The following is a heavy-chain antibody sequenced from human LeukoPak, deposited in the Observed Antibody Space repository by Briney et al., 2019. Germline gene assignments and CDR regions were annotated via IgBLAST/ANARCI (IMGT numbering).Heavy chain of an antibody. CDR3: ATVVDYYGSGSSNWFDP. CDR1: GYTLPELS. V-gene: IGHV1-24*01. J-gene: IGHJ5*02. D-gene: IGHD3-10*01. CDR2: FDPEDGET. Sequence: ASVKVSCKVSGYTLPELSLHWVRQAPGKGLEWMGGFDPEDGETIYAQKFQGRVTMTEDTSTDTAYMELSSLRSEDTAVYYCATVVDYYGSGSSNWFDPWGQGTLVTVSS.